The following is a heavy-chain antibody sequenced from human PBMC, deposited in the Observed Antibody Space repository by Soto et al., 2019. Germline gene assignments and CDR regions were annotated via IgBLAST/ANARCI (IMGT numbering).Heavy chain of an antibody. CDR3: ASLRIDYDTLDAFDI. J-gene: IGHJ3*02. CDR1: GFTFSSYA. CDR2: ISYDGSNK. Sequence: QVQLVESGGGVVQPGRSLRLSCAASGFTFSSYAMHWVRQAPGKGLEWVAVISYDGSNKYYADSVKGRFTISRDNSKNTLYLQMTSLRAEDTAVYYCASLRIDYDTLDAFDIWGQGTMVTVSS. V-gene: IGHV3-30-3*01. D-gene: IGHD3-22*01.